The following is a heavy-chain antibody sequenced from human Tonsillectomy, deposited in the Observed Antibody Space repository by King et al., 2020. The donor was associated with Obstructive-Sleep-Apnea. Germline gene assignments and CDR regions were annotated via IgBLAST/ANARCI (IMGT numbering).Heavy chain of an antibody. CDR2: IYYSGSS. CDR3: AGAPMVRGIIRWFDP. V-gene: IGHV4-31*03. J-gene: IGHJ5*02. Sequence: QLQESGPGLVKPSQTLSLTCTVSGGSIISGDYYWTWIRQQSGKGLEWIGNIYYSGSSNYKPSLKSRLTISVDTSKNQFSLRLTSVTAADTAVYYCAGAPMVRGIIRWFDPWGQGTLVTVSS. CDR1: GGSIISGDYY. D-gene: IGHD3-10*01.